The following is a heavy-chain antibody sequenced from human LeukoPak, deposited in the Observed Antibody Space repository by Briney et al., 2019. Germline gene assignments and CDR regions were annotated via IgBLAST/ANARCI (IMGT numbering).Heavy chain of an antibody. CDR3: ARGPDYYGDYISWFPDAFHI. CDR1: GGSFTIYS. Sequence: SETLSLTCAVYGGSFTIYSWTWIRQSPGKGLEWIGEINHSGNTNYNPSLTSRVTMSIDKATNQFHLKVTSLTAADTAVYYCARGPDYYGDYISWFPDAFHIWGQGTLVSVSP. D-gene: IGHD4-17*01. CDR2: INHSGNT. J-gene: IGHJ3*02. V-gene: IGHV4-34*01.